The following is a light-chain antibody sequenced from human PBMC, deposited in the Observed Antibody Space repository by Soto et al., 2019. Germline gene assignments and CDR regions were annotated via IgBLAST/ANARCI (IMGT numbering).Light chain of an antibody. CDR1: KNDIGSSDY. CDR2: GVS. CDR3: SSSTSSNTLV. Sequence: QSVLPQPASVSASPGQSIPISCTGGKNDIGSSDYVSWYQQHPGKAPKLIIYGVSNRPSGTSDRFSGSKSGNTASLTISGLQADDEADYYCSSSTSSNTLVFGGGTQLTVL. J-gene: IGLJ3*02. V-gene: IGLV2-14*01.